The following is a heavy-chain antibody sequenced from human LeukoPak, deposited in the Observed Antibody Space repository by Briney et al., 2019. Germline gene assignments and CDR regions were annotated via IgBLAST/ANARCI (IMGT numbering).Heavy chain of an antibody. V-gene: IGHV1-58*02. CDR1: GFTFTTSA. J-gene: IGHJ6*02. D-gene: IGHD1-1*01. CDR3: AVADGTTGTLKEYYYGMDV. CDR2: IVVLSGDT. Sequence: SVRVSCKASGFTFTTSAMQWVRQARGQRLEWIGWIVVLSGDTNNAQKFQERVTITRGMSTSTAYMELGSLRSEDTAVYYCAVADGTTGTLKEYYYGMDVWGQGTTVTVSS.